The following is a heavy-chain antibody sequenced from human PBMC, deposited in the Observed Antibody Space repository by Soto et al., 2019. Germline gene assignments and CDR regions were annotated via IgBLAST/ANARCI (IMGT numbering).Heavy chain of an antibody. V-gene: IGHV3-53*01. J-gene: IGHJ4*02. CDR1: GFTVISSY. CDR2: IYSGGGT. D-gene: IGHD6-13*01. CDR3: ASMIQAAGIFDY. Sequence: GGSLRLSCAVSGFTVISSYMIWVRQAPGKGLECVSRIYSGGGTYYADSVKGRFTISRDNSKNTLYLQMNTLRAEDTAVYYCASMIQAAGIFDYWGQGTLVTVSS.